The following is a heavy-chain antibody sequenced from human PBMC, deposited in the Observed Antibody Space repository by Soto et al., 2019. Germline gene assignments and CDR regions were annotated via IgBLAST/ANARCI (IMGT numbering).Heavy chain of an antibody. V-gene: IGHV3-74*01. Sequence: PGGSLRLSCAASVFTFNSYWMHWVRQAPGKGLVWVSRINSDGSSTSYADSVKGRFTISRDNAKNTLYLQMNSLRAEDSAVYYCVRVGYCSSTSCFQFDPWGQGTLVTVSS. CDR2: INSDGSST. J-gene: IGHJ5*02. CDR1: VFTFNSYW. D-gene: IGHD2-2*01. CDR3: VRVGYCSSTSCFQFDP.